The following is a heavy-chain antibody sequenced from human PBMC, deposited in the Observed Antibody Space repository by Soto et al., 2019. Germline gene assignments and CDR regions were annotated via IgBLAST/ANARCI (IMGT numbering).Heavy chain of an antibody. D-gene: IGHD3-3*01. Sequence: GASVKVSCKASGYTFTGYYMHWVRQAPGQGLEWMGIINPSGGSTSYAQKFQGRVTMTRDTSTSTVYMELSSLRSEDTAVYYCARDNEDYDFWSGYYSVCWFDPWGQGTLVTVSS. V-gene: IGHV1-46*01. CDR2: INPSGGST. CDR3: ARDNEDYDFWSGYYSVCWFDP. J-gene: IGHJ5*02. CDR1: GYTFTGYY.